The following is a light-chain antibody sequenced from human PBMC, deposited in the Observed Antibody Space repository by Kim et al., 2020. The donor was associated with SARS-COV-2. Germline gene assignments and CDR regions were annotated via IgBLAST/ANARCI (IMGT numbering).Light chain of an antibody. J-gene: IGKJ4*01. CDR2: DAS. CDR3: QQRSNWQALT. Sequence: GERRDRYGRASKRVSSYIARYKQKPGQAPRSRIYDASNRATGIPARFSGSGAGTEFTLTISSLEPEDFAVYYCQQRSNWQALTFGGGTKVDIK. V-gene: IGKV3-11*01. CDR1: KRVSSY.